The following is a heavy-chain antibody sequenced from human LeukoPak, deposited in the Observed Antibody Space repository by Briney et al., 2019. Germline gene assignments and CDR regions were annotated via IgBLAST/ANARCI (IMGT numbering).Heavy chain of an antibody. CDR2: IYYSGST. CDR3: ARVRCSGGSCYSLLKRNSAFRWFDP. J-gene: IGHJ5*02. CDR1: GGSISSGGYY. Sequence: PSQTPSLTCTVSGGSISSGGYYWSWIRQHPGKGLEWIGYIYYSGSTYYNPFLKSRVTISVDTSKNQFSLKLSSVTAADTAVYYCARVRCSGGSCYSLLKRNSAFRWFDPWGQGTLVTVSS. D-gene: IGHD2-15*01. V-gene: IGHV4-31*03.